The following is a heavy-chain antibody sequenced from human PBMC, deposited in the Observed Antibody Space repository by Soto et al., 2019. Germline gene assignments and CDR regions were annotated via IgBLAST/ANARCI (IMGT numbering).Heavy chain of an antibody. J-gene: IGHJ3*02. V-gene: IGHV3-15*01. Sequence: EVQLVESGGGLVKPGGSLRLSCAASGFTFSNAWMSWVRQAPGKGLEWVGRIKSKTDGGTTDYAAPVKGRFTISRDDSKNTLYLQMNSLRAEDTAVYYCARAREDAFDIWGQGTMVTVSS. CDR3: ARAREDAFDI. D-gene: IGHD1-26*01. CDR1: GFTFSNAW. CDR2: IKSKTDGGTT.